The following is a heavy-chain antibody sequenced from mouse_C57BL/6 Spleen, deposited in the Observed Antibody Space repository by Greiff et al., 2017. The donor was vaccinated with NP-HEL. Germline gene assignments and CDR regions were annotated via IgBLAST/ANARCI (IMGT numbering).Heavy chain of an antibody. V-gene: IGHV1-26*01. CDR3: ARYPLLHSMDY. CDR1: GYTFTDYY. D-gene: IGHD2-10*01. CDR2: INPNNGGT. J-gene: IGHJ4*01. Sequence: EVQLQQSGPELVKPGASVKISCKASGYTFTDYYMNWVKQSHGKSLEWIGDINPNNGGTSYNQKFKGKATLTVNKSSSTAYMELRSLSSDDSAVYYCARYPLLHSMDYWGQGTSVTVSS.